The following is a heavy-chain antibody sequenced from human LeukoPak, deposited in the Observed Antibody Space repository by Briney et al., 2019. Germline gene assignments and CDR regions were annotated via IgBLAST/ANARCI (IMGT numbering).Heavy chain of an antibody. Sequence: RGGSLRLSCAASGFTFSGYWMTWVRQAPGKGLEGVASIKQDGSEKFYVDSVKGRFTISRDNAKNSVYLQMNSLRVEDTAVYFCARYSGFGYLCLDYWGQGTLVTVSS. CDR3: ARYSGFGYLCLDY. J-gene: IGHJ4*02. D-gene: IGHD3-10*01. CDR2: IKQDGSEK. CDR1: GFTFSGYW. V-gene: IGHV3-7*05.